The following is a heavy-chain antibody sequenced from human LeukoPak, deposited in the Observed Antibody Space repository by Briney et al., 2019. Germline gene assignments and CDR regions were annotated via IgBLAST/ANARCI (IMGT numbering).Heavy chain of an antibody. CDR1: GGSFSGYS. V-gene: IGHV4-34*01. CDR3: ARGERPYYYASSGYYPDY. D-gene: IGHD3-22*01. CDR2: INHSGST. J-gene: IGHJ4*02. Sequence: PSETLSLTCAAYGGSFSGYSWSWIRQPPGKGLEWIGEINHSGSTNYNPSLKSRVTISVDTSKNQFSLKPSSVTAAVTAVYYCARGERPYYYASSGYYPDYWGQGTLVTASS.